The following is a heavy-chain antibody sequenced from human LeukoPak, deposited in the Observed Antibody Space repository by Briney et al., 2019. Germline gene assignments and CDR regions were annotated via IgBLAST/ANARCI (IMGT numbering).Heavy chain of an antibody. CDR1: GFTFNSYA. CDR2: IRYDGGNE. J-gene: IGHJ4*02. Sequence: PGGSLRLSCAASGFTFNSYAMHWVRQAPGKGLEWVAFIRYDGGNEYYADSVKGRFTISRDNSKNTLYLQMNSLRAEDTAVYYCAKNRIPARSVTGTFFDYWGQGTLVTVSS. V-gene: IGHV3-30*02. CDR3: AKNRIPARSVTGTFFDY. D-gene: IGHD6-19*01.